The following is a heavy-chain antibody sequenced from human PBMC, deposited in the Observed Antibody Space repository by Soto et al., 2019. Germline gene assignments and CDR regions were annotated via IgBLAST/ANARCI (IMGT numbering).Heavy chain of an antibody. J-gene: IGHJ4*02. CDR3: ARDLNTLGLDY. CDR2: IKQDGSEK. Sequence: EVQLVESGGGLVQPGGSLRLSCAASGFTFSSHWMGWVRQAPGKGLEWVANIKQDGSEKYYVDSVKGRFTISRDNAKISLYLQMDSLRAEDTAVYYCARDLNTLGLDYWGQGTLVTVSS. CDR1: GFTFSSHW. V-gene: IGHV3-7*01. D-gene: IGHD2-2*02.